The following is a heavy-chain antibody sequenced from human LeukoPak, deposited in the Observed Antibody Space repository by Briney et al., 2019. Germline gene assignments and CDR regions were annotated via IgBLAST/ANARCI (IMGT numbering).Heavy chain of an antibody. CDR1: GYTFTSYG. CDR3: ARDFFHGHCSGLTCFLLDS. J-gene: IGHJ4*02. Sequence: ASVKVSCKASGYTFTSYGITWLRQAPGQGLEWVGWISAYNGNTNYAQKFQGRLTMTTDTSTNTAYMELRSLRPDDTAVYYCARDFFHGHCSGLTCFLLDSWGQGSLVTVSS. V-gene: IGHV1-18*01. D-gene: IGHD2-15*01. CDR2: ISAYNGNT.